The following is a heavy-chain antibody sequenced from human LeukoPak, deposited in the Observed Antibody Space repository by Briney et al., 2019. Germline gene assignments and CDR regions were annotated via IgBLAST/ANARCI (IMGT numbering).Heavy chain of an antibody. CDR1: GGSISSGGYY. V-gene: IGHV4-31*03. CDR3: ARVREGRGYCSSTSCYDPSHAFDI. Sequence: SETLSLTCTVSGGSISSGGYYWSWIRQHPGKGLEWIGYIYYSGSTYYNPSLKSRVTISVDTSKNQFSLKLSSVTAADTAVYYCARVREGRGYCSSTSCYDPSHAFDIWGQGTMVTVSS. D-gene: IGHD2-2*01. J-gene: IGHJ3*02. CDR2: IYYSGST.